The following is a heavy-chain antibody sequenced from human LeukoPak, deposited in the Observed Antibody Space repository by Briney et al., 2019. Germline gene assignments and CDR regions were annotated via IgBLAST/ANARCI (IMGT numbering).Heavy chain of an antibody. D-gene: IGHD6-19*01. CDR1: GGSISSSNW. V-gene: IGHV4-4*01. Sequence: NSSGTLSLTCAASGGSISSSNWWSWVRQPPGKGLEWIGEIYHSGSTNYNPSLKSRVTISVDKSKNQFSLKLSSVTAADTAVYCCARVVAGTTGVFDYWGQGTLVTVSS. CDR3: ARVVAGTTGVFDY. CDR2: IYHSGST. J-gene: IGHJ4*02.